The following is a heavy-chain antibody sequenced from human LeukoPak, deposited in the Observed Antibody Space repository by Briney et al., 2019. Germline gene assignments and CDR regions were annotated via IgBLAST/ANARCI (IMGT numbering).Heavy chain of an antibody. V-gene: IGHV3-48*01. CDR2: ISSSSSTI. CDR1: GFIVSSNY. CDR3: ARDSPPDY. J-gene: IGHJ4*02. Sequence: GGSLRLSCALSGFIVSSNYMSWVRQAPGKGLEWVSYISSSSSTIYYADSVKGRFTISRDNAKNSLYLQMNSLRAEDTAVYYCARDSPPDYWGQGTLVTVSS.